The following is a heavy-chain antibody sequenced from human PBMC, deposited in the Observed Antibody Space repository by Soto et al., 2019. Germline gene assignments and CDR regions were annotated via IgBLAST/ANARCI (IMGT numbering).Heavy chain of an antibody. CDR1: GFTFSGYA. D-gene: IGHD2-15*01. Sequence: GGSLRLSCAASGFTFSGYAMSWVRQAPGKGLEWVSAISGSGGSTYYADSVKGRFTISRDNSKNTLYLQMNSLRAEDTAVYYCAKFDTGYCSGGXCYSGSLNFYYYYYGMDVWGQGTTVTVSS. CDR3: AKFDTGYCSGGXCYSGSLNFYYYYYGMDV. J-gene: IGHJ6*02. V-gene: IGHV3-23*01. CDR2: ISGSGGST.